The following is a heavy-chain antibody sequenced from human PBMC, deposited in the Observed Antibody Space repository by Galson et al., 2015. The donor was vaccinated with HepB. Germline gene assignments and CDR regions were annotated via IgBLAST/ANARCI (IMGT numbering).Heavy chain of an antibody. V-gene: IGHV3-53*01. Sequence: SLRLSCAASGFTVSNTYMNWVRQAPGKGLEWVSVIYSGGATYYADSVKGRFTISRDNSKNTLYLHVNNLRAEDTAVYYCASPFCTGGSCYPLGYWGQGTLVTVS. CDR1: GFTVSNTY. CDR2: IYSGGAT. D-gene: IGHD2-15*01. J-gene: IGHJ4*02. CDR3: ASPFCTGGSCYPLGY.